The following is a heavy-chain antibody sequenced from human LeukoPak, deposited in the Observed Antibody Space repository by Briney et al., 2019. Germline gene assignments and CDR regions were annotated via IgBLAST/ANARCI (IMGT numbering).Heavy chain of an antibody. CDR2: ISYDGSNK. D-gene: IGHD3-9*01. CDR1: GFTFSSYA. J-gene: IGHJ4*02. V-gene: IGHV3-30*04. Sequence: GRSLRLSCAASGFTFSSYAMHWVRQAPGKGLEWVAVISYDGSNKYYADSVKGRFTISRDNSKNTLYLQMTSLRTEDTAVYYCAREPPPRDDILTGYFVNFDYWGQGTLVTASS. CDR3: AREPPPRDDILTGYFVNFDY.